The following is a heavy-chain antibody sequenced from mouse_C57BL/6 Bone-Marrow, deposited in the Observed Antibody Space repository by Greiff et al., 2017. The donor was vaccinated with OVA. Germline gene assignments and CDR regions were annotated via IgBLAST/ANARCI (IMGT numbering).Heavy chain of an antibody. D-gene: IGHD1-1*01. J-gene: IGHJ2*01. CDR1: GYTFTSYW. Sequence: QVQLQQPGAELVKPGASVKLSCKASGYTFTSYWMHWVKQRPGQGLEWIGMIHPNSGSTNYNEKFKSKATLTVDKSSSTAYMQLSSLTSEDSAVDYGAGYYGSRAYYLDYWGQGTTLTVSS. CDR2: IHPNSGST. V-gene: IGHV1-64*01. CDR3: AGYYGSRAYYLDY.